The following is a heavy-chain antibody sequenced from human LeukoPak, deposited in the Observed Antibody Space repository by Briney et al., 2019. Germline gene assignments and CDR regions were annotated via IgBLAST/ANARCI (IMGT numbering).Heavy chain of an antibody. Sequence: GGSLRLSCAASGFTFSSYWMHWVRQAPGKGLEWVSAISGSGGSTYYADSVKGRFTISRDNSKNTLYLQMNSLRAEDTAFYYCARVAGSGWLPIFNYWGQGTLVTVSS. D-gene: IGHD6-19*01. J-gene: IGHJ4*02. V-gene: IGHV3-23*01. CDR3: ARVAGSGWLPIFNY. CDR2: ISGSGGST. CDR1: GFTFSSYW.